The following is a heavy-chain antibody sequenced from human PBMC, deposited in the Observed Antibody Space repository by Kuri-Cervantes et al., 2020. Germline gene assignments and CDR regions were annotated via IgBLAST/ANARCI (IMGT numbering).Heavy chain of an antibody. D-gene: IGHD5-12*01. V-gene: IGHV3-11*06. J-gene: IGHJ5*02. CDR1: GVSFNDYY. Sequence: LSLTCAVYGVSFNDYYWTWVRQPPGKGPEWVSYIDGRSTSTYYADSVKGRFTISRDNAKDSLYLQMNTLRAEDTAVYYCASLSDGYSGLSWGQGTLVTVSS. CDR3: ASLSDGYSGLS. CDR2: IDGRSTST.